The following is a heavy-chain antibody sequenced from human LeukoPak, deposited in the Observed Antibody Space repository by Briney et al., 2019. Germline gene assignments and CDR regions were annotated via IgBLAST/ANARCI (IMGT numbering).Heavy chain of an antibody. V-gene: IGHV1-46*01. Sequence: ASVKVSCKASGYTFTNYYMHWVRQAPGQGLEWMGMINPSGGSTSYAQKFQGRVNMTRDMSTSTDYMELISLRSEDTAVYYCARDNSVGDTAWWFDPWGQGTLVTVSS. CDR2: INPSGGST. J-gene: IGHJ5*02. CDR3: ARDNSVGDTAWWFDP. D-gene: IGHD1-26*01. CDR1: GYTFTNYY.